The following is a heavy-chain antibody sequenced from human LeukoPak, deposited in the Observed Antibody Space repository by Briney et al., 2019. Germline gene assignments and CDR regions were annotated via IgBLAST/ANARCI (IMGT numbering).Heavy chain of an antibody. Sequence: GGSLRLSCAASGFTFSDHYMDWVRQAPGKGLEWVGRTRNKANSYTTEYAASVKGRFTISRDDSKNSLYLQMNSLKTEDTAVYYCARVPGDYYDSSGYFYFFDYWGQRTLVTVSS. V-gene: IGHV3-72*01. D-gene: IGHD3-22*01. CDR3: ARVPGDYYDSSGYFYFFDY. J-gene: IGHJ4*02. CDR2: TRNKANSYTT. CDR1: GFTFSDHY.